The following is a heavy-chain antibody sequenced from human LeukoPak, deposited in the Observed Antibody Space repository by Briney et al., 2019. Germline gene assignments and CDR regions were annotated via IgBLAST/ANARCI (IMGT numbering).Heavy chain of an antibody. V-gene: IGHV3-21*01. J-gene: IGHJ3*02. CDR2: ISSSSSYI. CDR3: ASNSGSYGLDAFDI. CDR1: GFTFSSYS. Sequence: PGGSLRPSCAASGFTFSSYSMNWVRQAPGKGLEWVSSISSSSSYIYYADSVKGRFTISRDNAKNSLYLQMNSLRAEDTAVYYCASNSGSYGLDAFDIWGQGTMVTVSS. D-gene: IGHD1-26*01.